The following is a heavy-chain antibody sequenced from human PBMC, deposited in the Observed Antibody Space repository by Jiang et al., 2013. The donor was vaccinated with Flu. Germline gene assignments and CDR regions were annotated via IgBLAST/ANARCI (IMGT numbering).Heavy chain of an antibody. D-gene: IGHD4-17*01. CDR3: ARGRPTPQPNYGDSPTDNWFDP. V-gene: IGHV4-59*12. CDR2: VDYSGST. J-gene: IGHJ5*02. CDR1: GGSFSGYY. Sequence: LLKPSETLVLTCSVSGGSFSGYYWTWIRQPPGEGLEWIGHVDYSGSTNYNPSLKSRVTISVDTSKNQFSLKLSSVTAADTAVYYCARGRPTPQPNYGDSPTDNWFDPWGQGTLVTVSS.